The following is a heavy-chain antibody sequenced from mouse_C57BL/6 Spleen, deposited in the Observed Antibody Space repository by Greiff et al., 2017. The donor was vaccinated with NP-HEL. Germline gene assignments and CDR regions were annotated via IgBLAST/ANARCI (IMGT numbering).Heavy chain of an antibody. D-gene: IGHD2-3*01. J-gene: IGHJ3*01. V-gene: IGHV1-26*01. CDR1: GYTFTDYY. CDR3: AREEAYDGNYAWFAY. CDR2: INPNNGGT. Sequence: VQLQQSGPELVKPGASVKISCKASGYTFTDYYMNWVKQSHGKSLEWIGDINPNNGGTSYNQKFKGKATLTVDKSSSTAYMELRSLTSEDSAVYYCAREEAYDGNYAWFAYWGQGTLVTVSA.